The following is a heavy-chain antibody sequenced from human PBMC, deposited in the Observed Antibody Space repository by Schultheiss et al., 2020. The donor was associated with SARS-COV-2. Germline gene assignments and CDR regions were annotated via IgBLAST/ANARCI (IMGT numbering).Heavy chain of an antibody. CDR3: ARGRVAAAGSSGVNP. D-gene: IGHD6-13*01. J-gene: IGHJ5*02. V-gene: IGHV1-69*13. CDR1: GYTFTSYG. CDR2: IIPIFGTA. Sequence: SVKVSCKASGYTFTSYGISWVRQAPGQGLEWMGGIIPIFGTANYAQKFQGRVTITADESTSTAYMELSSLRSEDTAVYYCARGRVAAAGSSGVNPWGQGTLVTVSS.